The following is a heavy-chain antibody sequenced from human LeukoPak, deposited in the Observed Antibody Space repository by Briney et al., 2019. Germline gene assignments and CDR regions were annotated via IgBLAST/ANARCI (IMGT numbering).Heavy chain of an antibody. CDR1: GYTFTSYG. Sequence: ASVKVSCKASGYTFTSYGISWVRQAPGQGLEWMGWISAYNGNTNYAQKLQGRVTMTTVTSTSTAYMELRSLRSDDTAVYYCARDRRIAAAGDAFDIWGQGTMVTVSS. CDR2: ISAYNGNT. V-gene: IGHV1-18*04. CDR3: ARDRRIAAAGDAFDI. D-gene: IGHD6-13*01. J-gene: IGHJ3*02.